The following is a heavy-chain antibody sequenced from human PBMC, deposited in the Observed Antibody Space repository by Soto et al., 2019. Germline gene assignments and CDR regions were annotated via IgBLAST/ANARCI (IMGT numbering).Heavy chain of an antibody. CDR2: IYSGGST. CDR1: GFTVSSNY. V-gene: IGHV3-53*01. Sequence: EVQLVESGGGLIQPGGSLRLSCAASGFTVSSNYMSWVRQAPGKGLEWVSVIYSGGSTYYADSVKGRFTISRDNSKNTLDLQMNSLRAEDTAVYYCAREAGEDYYDSSGYSYYYYGMDVWGQGTTVTVSS. CDR3: AREAGEDYYDSSGYSYYYYGMDV. J-gene: IGHJ6*02. D-gene: IGHD3-22*01.